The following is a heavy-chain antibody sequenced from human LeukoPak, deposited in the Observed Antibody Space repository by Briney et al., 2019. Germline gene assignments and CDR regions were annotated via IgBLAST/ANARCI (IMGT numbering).Heavy chain of an antibody. D-gene: IGHD1-1*01. Sequence: PSETLSLTCSVSGGSISNYYWTWIRQPPGKGLEWIGYIYYSGNANYNPSLKSRVTISLDTSKNQLSPKLTSVTAADTAVYYCARCSRGTSVGMDVWGQGTTVTVSS. J-gene: IGHJ6*02. CDR2: IYYSGNA. CDR1: GGSISNYY. CDR3: ARCSRGTSVGMDV. V-gene: IGHV4-59*08.